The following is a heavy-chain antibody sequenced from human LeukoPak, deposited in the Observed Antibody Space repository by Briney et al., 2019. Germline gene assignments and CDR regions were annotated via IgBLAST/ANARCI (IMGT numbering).Heavy chain of an antibody. Sequence: GGSLRLSCATAGFTFSSYGRHWVRQAPGKGLEWVAFIRYDGATKYYADSVKGQFTISRDRSNNTLFLQMNSLTREATAVYYCAKDRPVEHNFGYFLDPWGQGALVTVSS. CDR1: GFTFSSYG. J-gene: IGHJ5*02. D-gene: IGHD3-22*01. V-gene: IGHV3-30*02. CDR3: AKDRPVEHNFGYFLDP. CDR2: IRYDGATK.